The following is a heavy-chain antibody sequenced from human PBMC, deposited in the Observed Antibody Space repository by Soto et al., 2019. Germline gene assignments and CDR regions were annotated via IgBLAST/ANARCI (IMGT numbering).Heavy chain of an antibody. V-gene: IGHV3-23*01. Sequence: GGSLRLSCLASGFTFSDYPMTWVLQVPGKGLEWVSVISGSDGTIYYADSVKGRFTISRDNSKDTLYLQMNSLRAEDTAIYYCAKKTAGRYTFEHWGQGTLVTVSS. CDR2: ISGSDGTI. CDR1: GFTFSDYP. J-gene: IGHJ4*02. D-gene: IGHD1-26*01. CDR3: AKKTAGRYTFEH.